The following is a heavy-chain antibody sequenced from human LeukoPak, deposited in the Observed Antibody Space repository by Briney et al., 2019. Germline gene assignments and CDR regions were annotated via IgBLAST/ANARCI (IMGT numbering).Heavy chain of an antibody. CDR2: IIPILGIA. CDR1: GGTFSSYT. J-gene: IGHJ4*02. Sequence: SVKVSCKASGGTFSSYTISWVRQAPGQGLEWMGRIIPILGIANYAQKFQGRVTITADKSTSTAYMELSNLRSEDTAVYYCARDGYYYDSSGALDYWGQGTLVTVSS. V-gene: IGHV1-69*04. CDR3: ARDGYYYDSSGALDY. D-gene: IGHD3-22*01.